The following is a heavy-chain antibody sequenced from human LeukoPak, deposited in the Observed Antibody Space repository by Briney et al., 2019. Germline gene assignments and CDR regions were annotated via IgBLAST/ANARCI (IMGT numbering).Heavy chain of an antibody. V-gene: IGHV1-24*01. J-gene: IGHJ4*02. CDR3: ATVGALGYFDY. Sequence: ASVKVSCKVSGYTLTELSMHWVRQAPGKGLEWMGGFDPEDGETIYAQKFQGRVTMTKDTSTDTAYMELSSLRSEDTAVYYCATVGALGYFDYWGQGTLVTVSS. CDR2: FDPEDGET. CDR1: GYTLTELS. D-gene: IGHD1-26*01.